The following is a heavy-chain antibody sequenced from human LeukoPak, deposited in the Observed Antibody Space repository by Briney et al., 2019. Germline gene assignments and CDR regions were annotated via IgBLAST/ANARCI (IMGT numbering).Heavy chain of an antibody. Sequence: GGSLRLSCAASGFTVSSNYMSWVRQAPGKGLEWVSVIYSGGSTYYAHSVKGRFTISRDNSKNTLYLQMNSLRAEDTAVYYCASPGGDGSGSYYNGVFDYWGQGTLVTVSS. CDR2: IYSGGST. V-gene: IGHV3-53*01. J-gene: IGHJ4*02. CDR1: GFTVSSNY. D-gene: IGHD3-10*01. CDR3: ASPGGDGSGSYYNGVFDY.